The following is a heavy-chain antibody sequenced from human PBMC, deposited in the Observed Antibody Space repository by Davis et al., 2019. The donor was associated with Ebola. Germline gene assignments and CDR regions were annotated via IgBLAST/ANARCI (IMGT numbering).Heavy chain of an antibody. Sequence: PSETLSLTCAVYGGSFSGYYWSWIRQPPGKGLEWIGEINHSGSTNYNPSLKSRVTISVDTSKNQFSLKLSSVTAADTAVYYCARGRRVGSHYYYYMDVWGKGTTVTVSS. V-gene: IGHV4-34*01. J-gene: IGHJ6*03. CDR2: INHSGST. D-gene: IGHD1-14*01. CDR3: ARGRRVGSHYYYYMDV. CDR1: GGSFSGYY.